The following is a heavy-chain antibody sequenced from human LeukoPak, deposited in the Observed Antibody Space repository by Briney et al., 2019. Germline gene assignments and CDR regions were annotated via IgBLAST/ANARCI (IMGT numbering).Heavy chain of an antibody. D-gene: IGHD5-12*01. Sequence: PGRSLRLSCAASGFTFSSYVMHWVRQAPGKGLEWVAVISYDGSNKYYADSVKGRFTISRDNSKDMLYLQMNSLRAEDTAVYYCARDQGGYDYPPDYWGQGTLVTVSS. CDR2: ISYDGSNK. CDR3: ARDQGGYDYPPDY. J-gene: IGHJ4*02. CDR1: GFTFSSYV. V-gene: IGHV3-30-3*01.